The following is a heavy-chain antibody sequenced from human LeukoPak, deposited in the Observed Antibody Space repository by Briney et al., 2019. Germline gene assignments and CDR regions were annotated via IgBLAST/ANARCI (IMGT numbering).Heavy chain of an antibody. J-gene: IGHJ4*02. CDR2: IHSSGGT. CDR1: GGSMNNHH. Sequence: SETLSLTCKVSGGSMNNHHWTWIRQPPGNGLELIGHIHSSGGTTYNPYLKSRVTMSIDMSKNQFSLKLSSMNAADTAVYYCARFSSPCSTDSCFVDDWGQGILVTVSS. V-gene: IGHV4-59*11. D-gene: IGHD2-2*01. CDR3: ARFSSPCSTDSCFVDD.